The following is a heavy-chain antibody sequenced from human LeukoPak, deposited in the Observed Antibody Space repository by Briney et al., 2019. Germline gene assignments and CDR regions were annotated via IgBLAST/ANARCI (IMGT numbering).Heavy chain of an antibody. D-gene: IGHD6-13*01. Sequence: GGSLRLSCAASGFTFSSYSMNWVRQAPGKGLEWVALISYDGSNEYYADSVKGRFTISRDKSKNTLYLQMNSLRAGDTAAYYCAKDRSSSWTRTIDYWGQGTLVTVSS. CDR2: ISYDGSNE. CDR1: GFTFSSYS. CDR3: AKDRSSSWTRTIDY. V-gene: IGHV3-30*18. J-gene: IGHJ4*02.